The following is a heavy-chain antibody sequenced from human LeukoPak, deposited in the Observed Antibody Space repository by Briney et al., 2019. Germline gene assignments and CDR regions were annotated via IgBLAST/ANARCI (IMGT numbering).Heavy chain of an antibody. V-gene: IGHV1-8*01. J-gene: IGHJ3*02. CDR1: GYTFTSYD. CDR3: ARERWGGTTGTMTYDI. D-gene: IGHD1-1*01. Sequence: GASVKVSCKASGYTFTSYDINWVRQATGQGLEWMGWMNPNSGNTGYAQKFQGRVTMTRNTSINTAYMELSSLRSEDTAVYYCARERWGGTTGTMTYDIWGQGTMVTVSS. CDR2: MNPNSGNT.